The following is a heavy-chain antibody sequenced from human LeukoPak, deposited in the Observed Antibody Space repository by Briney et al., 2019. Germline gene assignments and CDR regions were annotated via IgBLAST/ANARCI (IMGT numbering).Heavy chain of an antibody. D-gene: IGHD5-24*01. CDR1: GGSFSGYY. V-gene: IGHV4-34*01. J-gene: IGHJ4*02. CDR2: INHSGST. CDR3: VRGIGDSYNWVY. Sequence: PSETLSLTCAVYGGSFSGYYWSWIRQPPGKGLEWIGEINHSGSTNYNPSLKSRVTISVDTSTNQLSLKLRSVTAADTAVYYCVRGIGDSYNWVYWGQGTLVTVSS.